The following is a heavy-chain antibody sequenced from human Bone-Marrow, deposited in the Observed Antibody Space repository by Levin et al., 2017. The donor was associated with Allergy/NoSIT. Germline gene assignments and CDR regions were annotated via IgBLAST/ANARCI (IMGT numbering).Heavy chain of an antibody. J-gene: IGHJ6*02. CDR1: GFNFEKYT. CDR3: ARDNTASERAYYYAPANYYFYGMDV. CDR2: ISNTASFI. Sequence: GGSLRLSCRASGFNFEKYTMNWVRQAPGKGLEWVSSISNTASFIYYADSVQGRFTISRDNGDNSLYLDMGSLRAEDTAVYYCARDNTASERAYYYAPANYYFYGMDVWGRGATVTVSS. V-gene: IGHV3-21*01. D-gene: IGHD3-10*01.